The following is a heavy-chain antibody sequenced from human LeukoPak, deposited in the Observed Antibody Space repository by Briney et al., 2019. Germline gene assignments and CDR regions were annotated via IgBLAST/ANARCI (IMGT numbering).Heavy chain of an antibody. J-gene: IGHJ6*02. D-gene: IGHD3-3*01. CDR1: GFIFSDYS. V-gene: IGHV3-48*01. CDR2: ISSGSSTI. CDR3: ASLYYDFWSGYPLYYYYGMDV. Sequence: GGSLRLSCAVSGFIFSDYSMNWVRQAPGKGLEWVSYISSGSSTIYYADSVKGRFTISRDNGQNSLYLQMNSLRAEDTAVYYCASLYYDFWSGYPLYYYYGMDVWGQGTTVTVSS.